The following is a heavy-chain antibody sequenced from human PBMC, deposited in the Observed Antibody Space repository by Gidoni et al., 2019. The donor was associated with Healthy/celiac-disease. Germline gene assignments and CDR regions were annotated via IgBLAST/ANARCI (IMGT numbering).Heavy chain of an antibody. CDR2: ISSSNSYT. CDR1: GFTFSDYY. V-gene: IGHV3-11*06. D-gene: IGHD6-13*01. CDR3: ARVRYSSHYYYMDV. J-gene: IGHJ6*03. Sequence: QVQLVEYGGGLVKPGGSLRLSCAASGFTFSDYYMSWIRQAPGKGLEWVAYISSSNSYTNYADSVKGRFTISRDNAKNSLYLQMNSLRAEDTAVYYCARVRYSSHYYYMDVWGKGTTVTVSS.